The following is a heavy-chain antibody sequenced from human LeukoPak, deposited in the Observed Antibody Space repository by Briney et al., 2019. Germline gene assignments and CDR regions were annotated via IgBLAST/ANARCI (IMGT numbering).Heavy chain of an antibody. CDR1: GFTFSSYA. CDR3: XXXXTFLTGYSLDY. V-gene: IGHV3-23*01. D-gene: IGHD3-9*01. Sequence: GGSLRLSCAASGFTFSSYAMSWVRQAPGKGLEWVSAISGSGGSTYYADSVKGRFTISRDNSKNTLYLQMNSLRAEDTAVYYCXXXXTFLTGYSLDYWGQGTLVTVSS. CDR2: ISGSGGST. J-gene: IGHJ4*02.